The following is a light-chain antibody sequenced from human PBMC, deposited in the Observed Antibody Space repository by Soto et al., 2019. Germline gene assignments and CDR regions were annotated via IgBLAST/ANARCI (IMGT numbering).Light chain of an antibody. J-gene: IGKJ1*01. CDR1: QSVSSN. CDR2: GAS. V-gene: IGKV3-15*01. CDR3: QQYNNLPPRT. Sequence: EIVMTQSPATLSVSPGERATLSCRASQSVSSNLAWYQQKPGQAPRLLIYGASTRATGIPARFSGSGSGTEFTLTISSLQSEDFAVYYCQQYNNLPPRTFVKGT.